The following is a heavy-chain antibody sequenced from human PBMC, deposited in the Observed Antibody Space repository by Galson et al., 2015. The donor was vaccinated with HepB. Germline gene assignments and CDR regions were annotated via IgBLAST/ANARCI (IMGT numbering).Heavy chain of an antibody. CDR1: GYTLTELS. CDR2: FDPEDGET. Sequence: SVKVSCKVSGYTLTELSMHWVRQAPGKGLEWMGGFDPEDGETIYAQKFQGRVTMTEDTSTDTAYMELSSLRFEDTAVYYCATWDNYGSGSYYWFDPWGQGTLVTVSS. CDR3: ATWDNYGSGSYYWFDP. J-gene: IGHJ5*02. V-gene: IGHV1-24*01. D-gene: IGHD3-10*01.